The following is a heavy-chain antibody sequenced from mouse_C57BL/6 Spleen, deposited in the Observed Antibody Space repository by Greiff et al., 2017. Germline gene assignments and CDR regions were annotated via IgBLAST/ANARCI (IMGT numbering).Heavy chain of an antibody. D-gene: IGHD6-2*01. CDR3: ARGGLWVDY. CDR1: GYTFTSYW. J-gene: IGHJ2*01. V-gene: IGHV1-52*01. CDR2: IDPSDSET. Sequence: QVQLQQSGAELVRPGSSVKLSCKASGYTFTSYWMHWVKQRPIQGLEWIGNIDPSDSETHYNQKFKDKATLTVDTASSTAYMQLGSLTSEDSAVYYCARGGLWVDYWGKGTTLTVSS.